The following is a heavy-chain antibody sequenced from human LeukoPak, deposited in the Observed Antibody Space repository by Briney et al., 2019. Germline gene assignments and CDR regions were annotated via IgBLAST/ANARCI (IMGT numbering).Heavy chain of an antibody. J-gene: IGHJ4*02. CDR1: GFTFSSYA. V-gene: IGHV3-23*01. CDR3: ATRDRGYDILTGPLDY. Sequence: GGSLRLSCAASGFTFSSYAMSWVRQAPGKGLEWVSAISGSGGSTYYADSVKGRFTISRDNSKNTLYLQMNSLRAEDTAVYYCATRDRGYDILTGPLDYWGQGTLVTVSS. CDR2: ISGSGGST. D-gene: IGHD3-9*01.